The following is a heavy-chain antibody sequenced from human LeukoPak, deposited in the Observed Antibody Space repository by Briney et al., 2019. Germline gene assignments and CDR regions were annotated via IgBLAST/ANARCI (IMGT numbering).Heavy chain of an antibody. CDR2: IYYSGST. J-gene: IGHJ6*02. CDR3: ARNTYSSDRDV. CDR1: GGSINNYY. Sequence: SETLSLTCTVSGGSINNYYWSWIRQPPEKGPEWIGYIYYSGSTSYNPSLKSRVTISVDTSKNQFSLKLSSVTAADTAVYYCARNTYSSDRDVWGQGTTVTVSS. V-gene: IGHV4-59*01.